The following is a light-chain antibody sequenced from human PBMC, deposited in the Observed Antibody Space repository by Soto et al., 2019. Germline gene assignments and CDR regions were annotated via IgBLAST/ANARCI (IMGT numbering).Light chain of an antibody. CDR3: QQYNSHST. CDR1: QTISSW. Sequence: DIQMTQSPSTLSGSVGDRVTITCRASQTISSWLAWYQQKPGKXPXXLIYKASTLKSGVPSRFSGSGSGTDFTLTISSLQPDDFAVYYCQQYNSHSTFGQGTKVDIK. CDR2: KAS. J-gene: IGKJ1*01. V-gene: IGKV1-5*03.